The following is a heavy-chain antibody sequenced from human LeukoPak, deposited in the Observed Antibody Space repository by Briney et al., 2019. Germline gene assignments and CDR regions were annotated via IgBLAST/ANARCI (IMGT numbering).Heavy chain of an antibody. Sequence: SETLSLTCAVYGGSFSGYYWSWIRQPPGKGLEWVGEINHSGSTNYNPSLKSRVTISVDTSKNQFSLKLSSVTAADTAVYYCARPLMQWLNPFDYWGQGTLVTVSS. CDR1: GGSFSGYY. CDR2: INHSGST. V-gene: IGHV4-34*01. D-gene: IGHD6-19*01. J-gene: IGHJ4*02. CDR3: ARPLMQWLNPFDY.